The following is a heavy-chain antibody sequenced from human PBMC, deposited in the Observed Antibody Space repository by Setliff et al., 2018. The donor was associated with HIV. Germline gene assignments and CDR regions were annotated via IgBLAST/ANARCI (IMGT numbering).Heavy chain of an antibody. Sequence: SLRLSCAASGFTFSTYTMNWVRQAPGRGLEWVSSITSSGTYLYYTDSLKGRLTISRDNAKKSPYLQMNSLRADDTAVYYCARGLTGSDRQGGMDVWGQGTTVTVSS. D-gene: IGHD6-19*01. CDR1: GFTFSTYT. V-gene: IGHV3-21*01. J-gene: IGHJ6*02. CDR3: ARGLTGSDRQGGMDV. CDR2: ITSSGTYL.